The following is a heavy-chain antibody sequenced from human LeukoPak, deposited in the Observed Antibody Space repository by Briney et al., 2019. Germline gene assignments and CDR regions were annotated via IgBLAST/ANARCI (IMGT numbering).Heavy chain of an antibody. J-gene: IGHJ4*02. D-gene: IGHD5-24*01. Sequence: GGSLRLSCAASGFTFSTYAMNWVRQAPGKGLEWVSYISITNSAIYYADSVKGRFTISRDNAKNSLYLQMNSLRAEDTAVYFCARGEEKATIKALDSWGQGTLVTVSS. V-gene: IGHV3-48*04. CDR3: ARGEEKATIKALDS. CDR1: GFTFSTYA. CDR2: ISITNSAI.